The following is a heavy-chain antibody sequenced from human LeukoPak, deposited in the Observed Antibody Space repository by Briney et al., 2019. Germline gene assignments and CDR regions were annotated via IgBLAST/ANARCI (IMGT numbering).Heavy chain of an antibody. Sequence: SETLSLTCTISGGSISSSSYYWGWIRQPPGKGLEWIGSIYYSGSTYYNPSLKSRVTISVDTSKNQFSLKLSSVTAADTAVYYCARDHGRSSWYLGWFDPWGQGTLVTVSS. CDR1: GGSISSSSYY. D-gene: IGHD6-13*01. J-gene: IGHJ5*02. CDR3: ARDHGRSSWYLGWFDP. CDR2: IYYSGST. V-gene: IGHV4-39*07.